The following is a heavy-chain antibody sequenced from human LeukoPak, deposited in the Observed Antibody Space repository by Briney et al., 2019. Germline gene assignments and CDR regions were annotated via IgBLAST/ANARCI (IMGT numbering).Heavy chain of an antibody. CDR3: VVGYQLLDAFDI. J-gene: IGHJ3*02. CDR1: GYIFDTYD. Sequence: ASVKVSSKASGYIFDTYDINWVRQPPGQGLEWMGWISAHNGNTNYAHKLQGRVTMTTDTSTSTAYMELRGLRSDDTAVYYCVVGYQLLDAFDIWGQGTLITVSS. D-gene: IGHD2-2*01. V-gene: IGHV1-18*01. CDR2: ISAHNGNT.